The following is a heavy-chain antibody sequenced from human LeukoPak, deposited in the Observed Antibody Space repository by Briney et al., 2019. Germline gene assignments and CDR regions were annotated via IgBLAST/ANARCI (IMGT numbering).Heavy chain of an antibody. CDR1: EFTFSSYA. D-gene: IGHD1-26*01. CDR3: ARKGLGGELGGFDY. V-gene: IGHV3-23*01. CDR2: ISGSGGST. J-gene: IGHJ4*02. Sequence: GGSLRLSCAASEFTFSSYAMSWVRQAPGKGLEWVSTISGSGGSTYYAESVKGRFTISRDNNKNTLYLQMNSLRAEDTALYHCARKGLGGELGGFDYWGQGILVTVSS.